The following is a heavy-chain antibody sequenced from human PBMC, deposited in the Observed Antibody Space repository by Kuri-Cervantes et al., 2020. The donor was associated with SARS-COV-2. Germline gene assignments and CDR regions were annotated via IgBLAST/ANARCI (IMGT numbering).Heavy chain of an antibody. Sequence: ASVKVSCKGYGYTVSSYGIAWVRQAPGQGLEWMAWIRVSNGNTNSAQKFQARVAMITDTSTNTVFMELRSLRSDDTAVYYCARSYYGRYSDGFDIWGQGTLVTVSS. V-gene: IGHV1-18*04. J-gene: IGHJ3*02. CDR2: IRVSNGNT. D-gene: IGHD1-26*01. CDR3: ARSYYGRYSDGFDI. CDR1: GYTVSSYG.